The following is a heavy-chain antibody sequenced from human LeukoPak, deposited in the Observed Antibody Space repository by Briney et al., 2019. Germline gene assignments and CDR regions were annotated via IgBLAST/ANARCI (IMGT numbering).Heavy chain of an antibody. D-gene: IGHD6-13*01. CDR2: IHYSGST. Sequence: PSETLSLTCTVSGGSITNYYWTWIRQPPGKGLEWIGYIHYSGSTNYNPSLKSRVTISVDTSKNQFSLKLSSVTAADTAVYYCARGSSSWEGYFDYWGQGTLVTVSS. CDR3: ARGSSSWEGYFDY. J-gene: IGHJ4*02. V-gene: IGHV4-59*01. CDR1: GGSITNYY.